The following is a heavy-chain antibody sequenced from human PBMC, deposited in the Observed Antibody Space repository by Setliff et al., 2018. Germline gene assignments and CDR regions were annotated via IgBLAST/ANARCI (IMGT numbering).Heavy chain of an antibody. CDR2: INPSSGTT. CDR3: AREGPSMVTAPGRSGYVD. D-gene: IGHD3-22*01. Sequence: ASVKVSCKASGYTFTSYYIHWVRQAPGQGLEWMGIINPSSGTTSYAQKFQGSVTMTRDTSTSTVYMELSSLRSEDTAVYYCAREGPSMVTAPGRSGYVDWGQGTLVTVSS. J-gene: IGHJ4*02. V-gene: IGHV1-46*03. CDR1: GYTFTSYY.